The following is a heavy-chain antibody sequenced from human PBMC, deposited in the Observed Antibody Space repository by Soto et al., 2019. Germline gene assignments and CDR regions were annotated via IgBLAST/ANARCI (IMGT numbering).Heavy chain of an antibody. D-gene: IGHD5-12*01. CDR1: GFTFDEHS. CDR2: INYNRGRV. CDR3: SKGRPRYSGLDTDFDA. Sequence: EVRLVESGGGFVQPGRSLRLSCTVSGFTFDEHSMHWVRQAPGKGLEWVSGINYNRGRVAYVDSVRGRFTIARDNANSSHVLQINSLRPENTGLYCCSKGRPRYSGLDTDFDAWCQGRPVTVSS. V-gene: IGHV3-9*01. J-gene: IGHJ4*02.